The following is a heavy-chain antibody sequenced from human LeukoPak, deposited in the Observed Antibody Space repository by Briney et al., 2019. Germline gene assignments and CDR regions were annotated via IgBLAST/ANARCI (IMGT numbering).Heavy chain of an antibody. J-gene: IGHJ4*02. CDR2: IIPIFGTA. CDR3: ARVVVGSYGNSYYFDY. V-gene: IGHV1-69*05. D-gene: IGHD4-23*01. Sequence: SVKVSCKASGGTFSSYAISWVRQAPGQELEWMGGIIPIFGTANYAQKFQGRVTITTDESTSTAYMELSSLRSEDTAVYYCARVVVGSYGNSYYFDYWGQGTLVTVSS. CDR1: GGTFSSYA.